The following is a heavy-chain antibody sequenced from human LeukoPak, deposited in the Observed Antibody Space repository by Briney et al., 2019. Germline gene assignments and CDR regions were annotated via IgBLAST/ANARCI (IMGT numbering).Heavy chain of an antibody. V-gene: IGHV5-51*01. Sequence: GESLKISCKGSGYIFAAYWIGWVRQMPGKGLEWMGSIYPGDSDTRYSPSFQGQVTISADKSISTAYLQWSSLKASDTAMYYCARHLGYGDYVYYFDYWGQGTLVTVSS. CDR3: ARHLGYGDYVYYFDY. D-gene: IGHD4-17*01. J-gene: IGHJ4*02. CDR1: GYIFAAYW. CDR2: IYPGDSDT.